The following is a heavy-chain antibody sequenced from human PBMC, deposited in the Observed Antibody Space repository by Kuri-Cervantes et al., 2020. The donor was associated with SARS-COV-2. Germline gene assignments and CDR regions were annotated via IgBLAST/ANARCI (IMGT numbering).Heavy chain of an antibody. V-gene: IGHV3-23*01. CDR3: AKDHDYSLFLDY. Sequence: GGSLRLSCAASGFTFSSYDMSWVRQAPGKGLEWVSAISGSGGSTYYADSVKGRFTISRDNSKNTLYLQMNSLRAEDTAVYYCAKDHDYSLFLDYWGQGTLVTVSS. J-gene: IGHJ4*02. CDR2: ISGSGGST. CDR1: GFTFSSYD. D-gene: IGHD4-11*01.